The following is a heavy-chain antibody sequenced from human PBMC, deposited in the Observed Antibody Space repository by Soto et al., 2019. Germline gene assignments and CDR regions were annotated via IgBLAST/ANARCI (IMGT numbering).Heavy chain of an antibody. D-gene: IGHD6-25*01. CDR1: GFTPTSYG. J-gene: IGHJ6*02. V-gene: IGHV3-30*03. Sequence: GGSLRLSCAASGFTPTSYGIHWVRQAPGKGLEWVAFISYDGNNKYYSDSVKGRFIISRDNSKNTLSLQMNSLRAGDTAVYYCARESDHSRGCQYYGMDVWGQGTTVTVSS. CDR3: ARESDHSRGCQYYGMDV. CDR2: ISYDGNNK.